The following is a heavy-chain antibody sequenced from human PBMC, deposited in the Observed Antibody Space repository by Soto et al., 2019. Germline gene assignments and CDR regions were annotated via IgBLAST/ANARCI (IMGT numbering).Heavy chain of an antibody. J-gene: IGHJ4*02. V-gene: IGHV3-23*01. CDR2: IRGSGGRP. Sequence: EVQLLESGGGLAQPGGSLTLSCVASGFAFSTYAMNWVRHSPGKGLEWVSSIRGSGGRPYYADSVKGRFTMSKDNSKNTLYLQLNSLRADDTAVYYCAKDYCSSPSCSFDYWGQGTPVTVSS. CDR1: GFAFSTYA. D-gene: IGHD2-2*01. CDR3: AKDYCSSPSCSFDY.